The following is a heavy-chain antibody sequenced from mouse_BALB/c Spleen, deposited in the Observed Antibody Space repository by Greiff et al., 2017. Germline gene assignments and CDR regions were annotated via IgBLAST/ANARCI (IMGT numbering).Heavy chain of an antibody. Sequence: EVKLVESGGDLVKPGGSLKLSCAASGFTFSSYGMSWVRQTPDKRLEWVATISSGGSYTYYPDSVKGRFTISRDNAKNTLYLQMSSLKSEDTAMYYCARHWDYYGTSWFAYWGQGTLVTVSA. D-gene: IGHD1-1*01. CDR2: ISSGGSYT. V-gene: IGHV5-6*01. J-gene: IGHJ3*01. CDR1: GFTFSSYG. CDR3: ARHWDYYGTSWFAY.